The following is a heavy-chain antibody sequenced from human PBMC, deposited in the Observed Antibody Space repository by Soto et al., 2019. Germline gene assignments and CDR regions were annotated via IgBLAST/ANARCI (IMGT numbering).Heavy chain of an antibody. CDR3: ARESEDLTSNFDY. CDR2: ISSITNYI. J-gene: IGHJ4*02. CDR1: GFTFTRYS. Sequence: GGSLRLSCAASGFTFTRYSMNWVRQAPGKGLEWVSSISSITNYIYYGDSMKGRFTISRDNAKNSLYLEMNSLRAEDTAVYYCARESEDLTSNFDYWGQGTLVTVSS. V-gene: IGHV3-21*06.